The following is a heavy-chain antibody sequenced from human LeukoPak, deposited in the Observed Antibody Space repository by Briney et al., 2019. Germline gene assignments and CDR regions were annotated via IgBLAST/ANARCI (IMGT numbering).Heavy chain of an antibody. D-gene: IGHD3-16*01. V-gene: IGHV4-59*08. J-gene: IGHJ5*02. CDR2: IYYSGST. CDR1: GGSISSSY. Sequence: PSQTLSLTCTVSGGSISSSYCGWIRQPPGKGMEWIGYIYYSGSTNYNPSLKSRVTISVDTPENQFSLKLTSVTAADTAVYYCARRSQENGVITANNWFDPWGQGTLVTVSS. CDR3: ARRSQENGVITANNWFDP.